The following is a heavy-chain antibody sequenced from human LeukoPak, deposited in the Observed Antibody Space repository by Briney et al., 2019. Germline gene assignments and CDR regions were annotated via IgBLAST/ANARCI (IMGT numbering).Heavy chain of an antibody. CDR1: GFTFSTYA. D-gene: IGHD1-14*01. CDR2: ISGSGGST. V-gene: IGHV3-23*01. CDR3: VRVLNRGGAFDI. Sequence: GGSLRLSCAASGFTFSTYAMIWVRQAPGKGLEWVSTISGSGGSTYYADSVKGRLTISRDNSKNTLHLQMKSLRAEDTAVYYCVRVLNRGGAFDIWGQGTMVTVSS. J-gene: IGHJ3*02.